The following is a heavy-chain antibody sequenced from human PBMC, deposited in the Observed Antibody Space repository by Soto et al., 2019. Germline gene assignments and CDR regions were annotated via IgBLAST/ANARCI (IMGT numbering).Heavy chain of an antibody. J-gene: IGHJ4*02. Sequence: KPSETLSLTCTVSGGSISSYYWSWIRQPPGKGLEWIGYIYYSGSTNYNPSLKSRVTISVDTSKNQFSLKLSSVTAADTAVYYCARLDSSGWYPLFDYWGQGTLVTVSS. CDR2: IYYSGST. CDR3: ARLDSSGWYPLFDY. V-gene: IGHV4-59*08. D-gene: IGHD6-19*01. CDR1: GGSISSYY.